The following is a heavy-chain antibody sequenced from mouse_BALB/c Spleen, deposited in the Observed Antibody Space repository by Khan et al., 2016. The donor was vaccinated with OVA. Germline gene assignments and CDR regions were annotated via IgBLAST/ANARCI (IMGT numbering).Heavy chain of an antibody. D-gene: IGHD1-1*01. J-gene: IGHJ2*01. V-gene: IGHV3-2*02. Sequence: EVKLLESGPGLVKPSQSLSLTCTVTGYSITSGYAWNWIRPFPGNKLEWMGYISYSGGTSYNPSLNSRISITRDTSKNQFFLQLNSVTTEDTATYYCARGNYYGYYFDYWGQGTPLTVSS. CDR3: ARGNYYGYYFDY. CDR2: ISYSGGT. CDR1: GYSITSGYA.